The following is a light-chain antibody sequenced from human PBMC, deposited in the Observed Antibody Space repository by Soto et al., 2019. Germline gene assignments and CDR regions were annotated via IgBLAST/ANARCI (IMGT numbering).Light chain of an antibody. CDR1: QSVSSN. Sequence: EIVLTQSPVTLSLSPGQRATLSCRASQSVSSNHLGWYQQKPGQPPRLLIYDTYKRATGIPARFSGSGSGTDFTLTISSLEPEDFAVYYCQQRSNYWTFGQGTKV. J-gene: IGKJ1*01. CDR2: DTY. V-gene: IGKV3-11*01. CDR3: QQRSNYWT.